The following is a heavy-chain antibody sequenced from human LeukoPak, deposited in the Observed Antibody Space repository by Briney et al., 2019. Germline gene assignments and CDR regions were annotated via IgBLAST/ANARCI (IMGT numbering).Heavy chain of an antibody. CDR1: GFTFRSYG. CDR3: ARAGPIAVAGYAIDY. Sequence: GGSLRLSCAASGFTFRSYGIHWVRQAPGKGLEWVAVISYDGSRMYYADSVKGRFTISRDNSKNTLYLQMNSLRAEDTAVYYCARAGPIAVAGYAIDYWGQGTLVTVSS. D-gene: IGHD6-19*01. V-gene: IGHV3-30*03. CDR2: ISYDGSRM. J-gene: IGHJ4*02.